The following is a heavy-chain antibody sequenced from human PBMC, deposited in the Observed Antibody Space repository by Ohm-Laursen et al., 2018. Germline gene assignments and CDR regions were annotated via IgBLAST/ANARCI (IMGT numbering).Heavy chain of an antibody. CDR1: GYSFSSADYY. D-gene: IGHD6-19*01. J-gene: IGHJ4*02. CDR2: VSYSENT. CDR3: ARHASVTGLDY. Sequence: SDTLSLTCAVSGYSFSSADYYWSWIRHHPGKGLEWIGYVSYSENTYYNPSLKSRLLISVDRSKNQFSLKLSSVIAADTAMYYCARHASVTGLDYWGQGTLVTVSS. V-gene: IGHV4-31*11.